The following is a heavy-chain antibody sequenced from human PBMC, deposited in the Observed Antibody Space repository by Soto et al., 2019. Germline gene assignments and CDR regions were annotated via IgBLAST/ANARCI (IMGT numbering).Heavy chain of an antibody. CDR2: IYTSGST. Sequence: QVQLQESGPGLVKPSETLSLTCTVSGDSMTKYYWSWIRQPAGKGLEWIGCIYTSGSTNYNPSLKSRVTMSIDTSHNHFSLSLKSVTAADTAVYYCARTVGAAYYFDFWGQGAMVTVSS. CDR1: GDSMTKYY. CDR3: ARTVGAAYYFDF. D-gene: IGHD1-26*01. V-gene: IGHV4-4*07. J-gene: IGHJ4*02.